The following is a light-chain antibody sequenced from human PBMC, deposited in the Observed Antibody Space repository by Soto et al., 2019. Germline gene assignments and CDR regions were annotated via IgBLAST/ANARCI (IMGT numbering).Light chain of an antibody. CDR3: QQYNSYPWT. CDR2: KAS. J-gene: IGKJ1*01. V-gene: IGKV1-5*03. Sequence: DIQMTQSTSTLSASVGDRVTITCRASQSISSWLAWYQQKPGKAPKLLIYKASSLESGVPSRFSGSGSGTEFTLTISSLQPDDFETYYCQQYNSYPWTFGQGTKVEIK. CDR1: QSISSW.